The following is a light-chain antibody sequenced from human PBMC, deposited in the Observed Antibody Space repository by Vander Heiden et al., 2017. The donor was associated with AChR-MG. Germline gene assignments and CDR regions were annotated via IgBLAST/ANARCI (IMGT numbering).Light chain of an antibody. J-gene: IGKJ2*01. Sequence: DIQMTQSPSTLPASVGDRVTITCRASQSISSWLAWYQQKPGQAPKLLIYDASSLESGVPSRFSGSGSGTEFTLTISSLQPDDFATYYCQQYNSYSPYTFGQGTKLEIK. CDR3: QQYNSYSPYT. V-gene: IGKV1-5*01. CDR1: QSISSW. CDR2: DAS.